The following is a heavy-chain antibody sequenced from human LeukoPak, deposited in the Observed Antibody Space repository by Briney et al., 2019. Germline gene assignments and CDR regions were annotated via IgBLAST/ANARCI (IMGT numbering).Heavy chain of an antibody. V-gene: IGHV5-51*01. CDR1: GYSSTTYW. CDR3: ARRHVYNYFFDY. J-gene: IGHJ4*02. D-gene: IGHD5-24*01. Sequence: GESLKISCKGSGYSSTTYWIGWVRQMPGKGLEWMGITYPGDSETRYSPSFQGQVTISADKSISTAYLQWSSLKASDTAMYYCARRHVYNYFFDYWGQGTLVTVSS. CDR2: TYPGDSET.